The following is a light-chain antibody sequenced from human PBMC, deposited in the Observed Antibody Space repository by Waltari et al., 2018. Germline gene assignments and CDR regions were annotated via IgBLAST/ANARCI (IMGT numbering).Light chain of an antibody. Sequence: LVLTQSPSASASLGAPVQLTCTLCSGYSSNVIAWLQQQPGKGPRYLMKVNSDGSHRKGDDIPDRFSASNSGTECYLTISSLQSEDEADYYCQTGGHGTWVFGGGTKLTVL. CDR1: SGYSSNV. CDR2: VNSDGSH. CDR3: QTGGHGTWV. V-gene: IGLV4-69*01. J-gene: IGLJ3*02.